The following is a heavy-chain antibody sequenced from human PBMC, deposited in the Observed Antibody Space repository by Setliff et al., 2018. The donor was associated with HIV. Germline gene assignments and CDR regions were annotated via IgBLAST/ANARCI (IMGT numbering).Heavy chain of an antibody. Sequence: ASVKVSCKASGYTFISYGISWVRQAPGQGLEWMGGISAYNGNTNYAQKLQGRVTMTTDTSTTTAYMALRSLRSDDTAVYYCAKGNSYAENAFDIWGQGTMVTVSS. V-gene: IGHV1-18*01. CDR3: AKGNSYAENAFDI. CDR1: GYTFISYG. J-gene: IGHJ3*02. CDR2: ISAYNGNT. D-gene: IGHD5-18*01.